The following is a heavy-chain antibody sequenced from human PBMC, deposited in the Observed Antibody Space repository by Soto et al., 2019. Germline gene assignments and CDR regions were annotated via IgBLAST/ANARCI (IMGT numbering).Heavy chain of an antibody. D-gene: IGHD3-3*01. V-gene: IGHV4-59*01. CDR1: GGSISSYY. Sequence: PSETLSLTCTVSGGSISSYYWSWIRQPPGKGLEWIGYIYYSGSTNYNPSLKSRVTISVDTSKNQFSLKLSSVTAADTAVYYCARAPGYDFWRGYYKRNWFDPWGQGTLVTVSS. CDR3: ARAPGYDFWRGYYKRNWFDP. CDR2: IYYSGST. J-gene: IGHJ5*02.